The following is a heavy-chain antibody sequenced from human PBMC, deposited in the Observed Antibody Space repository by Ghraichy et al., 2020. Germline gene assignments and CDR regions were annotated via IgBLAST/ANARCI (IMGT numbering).Heavy chain of an antibody. CDR2: IIPILGIA. D-gene: IGHD6-6*01. V-gene: IGHV1-69*02. CDR3: ARVPLPLSSPSYYYYYGMDV. CDR1: GGTFSSYT. Sequence: SVKVSCKASGGTFSSYTISWVRQAPGQGLEWMGRIIPILGIANYAQKFQGRVTITADKSTSTAYMELSSLRSEDTAVYYCARVPLPLSSPSYYYYYGMDVWGQGTTVTVSS. J-gene: IGHJ6*02.